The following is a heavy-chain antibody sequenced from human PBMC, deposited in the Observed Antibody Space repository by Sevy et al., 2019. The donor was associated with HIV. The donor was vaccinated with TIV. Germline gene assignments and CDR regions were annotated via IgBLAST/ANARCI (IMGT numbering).Heavy chain of an antibody. J-gene: IGHJ6*02. CDR3: ARWHDFWSGYYTGYYYGMDV. Sequence: LRLSCTVSGGSISSGGYYWTWIRQHPGKGLEWIGYIYYSGTTYYNPSLKSRVTISVDTSKNQFSLKLSAVTAADTAVYYCARWHDFWSGYYTGYYYGMDVWGQGTTVTVSS. CDR2: IYYSGTT. CDR1: GGSISSGGYY. V-gene: IGHV4-31*03. D-gene: IGHD3-3*01.